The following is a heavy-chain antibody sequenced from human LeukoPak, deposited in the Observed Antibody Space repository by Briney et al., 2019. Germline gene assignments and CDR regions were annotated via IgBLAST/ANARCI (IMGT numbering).Heavy chain of an antibody. V-gene: IGHV6-1*01. CDR3: ARVRGYCSGGSCYTRRSWYFDL. CDR2: TYHRSKWYN. D-gene: IGHD2-15*01. CDR1: GDSVSSNSAA. J-gene: IGHJ2*01. Sequence: SQTLSLTCAISGDSVSSNSAAWNWIRQSPSRGLEWLGRTYHRSKWYNDYAVSVKSRITINPDTSKNQFSLQLNSVTPEDTAVYYCARVRGYCSGGSCYTRRSWYFDLWGRGTLVTVSS.